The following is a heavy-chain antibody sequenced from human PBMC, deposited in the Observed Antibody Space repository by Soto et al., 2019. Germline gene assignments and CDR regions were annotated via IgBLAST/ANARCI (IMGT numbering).Heavy chain of an antibody. D-gene: IGHD2-2*01. J-gene: IGHJ6*02. CDR3: ASMVVPADRSYYYGMDV. CDR1: GGSISSGGYY. V-gene: IGHV4-31*03. Sequence: PSETLPLTCTVSGGSISSGGYYWSWIRQHPGKGLEWIGYIYYSGSTYYNPSLKSRVTISVDTSKNQFSLKLSSVTAADTAVYYCASMVVPADRSYYYGMDVWGQGTTVTVSS. CDR2: IYYSGST.